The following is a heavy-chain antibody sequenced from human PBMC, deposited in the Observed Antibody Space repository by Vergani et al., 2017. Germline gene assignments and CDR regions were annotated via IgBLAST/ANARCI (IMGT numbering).Heavy chain of an antibody. CDR1: GFTVSSNY. Sequence: EVQLVESGGGLVQPGGSLRLSCAASGFTVSSNYMSWVRQAPGKGLEWVSVIYSGGSTYYADSVKGRFTISRDNSKNTLYLQMNSLRAEDPAVYYCARAYYYNSSGTFDYWGQGTLVTVSS. D-gene: IGHD3-22*01. CDR3: ARAYYYNSSGTFDY. CDR2: IYSGGST. V-gene: IGHV3-66*02. J-gene: IGHJ4*02.